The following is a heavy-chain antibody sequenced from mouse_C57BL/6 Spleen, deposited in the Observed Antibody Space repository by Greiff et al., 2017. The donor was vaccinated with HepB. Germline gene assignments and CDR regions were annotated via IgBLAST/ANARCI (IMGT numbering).Heavy chain of an antibody. CDR3: ARINA. CDR1: GFNIKDTY. CDR2: IDPANGNT. Sequence: EVKLMESGAELVKPGASVKLSCTASGFNIKDTYMHWVKQRPEQGLEWIGRIDPANGNTKYDPKFQGKATITADTSSNKAYVQLSSLTSEDTAFYYCARINAWGQGSTLTVAS. V-gene: IGHV14-3*02. J-gene: IGHJ2*01.